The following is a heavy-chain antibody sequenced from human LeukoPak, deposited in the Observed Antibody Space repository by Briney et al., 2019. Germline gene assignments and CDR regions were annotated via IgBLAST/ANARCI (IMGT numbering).Heavy chain of an antibody. CDR3: ARGEATSEYYFDY. CDR2: IYYSGST. D-gene: IGHD3-16*01. V-gene: IGHV4-31*03. J-gene: IGHJ4*02. Sequence: SQTLSLTCTVSGGSISSGGYYWSWIRQHPGKGLEWIGYIYYSGSTYYNPSLKSRVTISVDTSKNQFSLKLSSVTAAGTAVYFCARGEATSEYYFDYWGQGTLVTVSS. CDR1: GGSISSGGYY.